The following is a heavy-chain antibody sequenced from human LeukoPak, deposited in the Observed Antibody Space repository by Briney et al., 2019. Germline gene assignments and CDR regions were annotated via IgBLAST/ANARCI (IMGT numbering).Heavy chain of an antibody. V-gene: IGHV3-21*01. D-gene: IGHD1-26*01. CDR3: AREGGANDY. J-gene: IGHJ4*02. CDR1: GFTFSDYT. CDR2: IGSSSSYI. Sequence: PGGSLRLSCAASGFTFSDYTMNWVRQAPGKGLEWVSSIGSSSSYIYYADSMKGRFTISRDNAKNSLYLQMNSLRVEDTAVYYCAREGGANDYWGQGTLVTVSS.